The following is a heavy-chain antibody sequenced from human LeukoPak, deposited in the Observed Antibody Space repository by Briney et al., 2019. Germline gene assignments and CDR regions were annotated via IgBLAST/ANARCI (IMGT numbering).Heavy chain of an antibody. CDR1: GYTLTELS. Sequence: ASMKVSCKASGYTLTELSMHWVRQAPGKGLEWMGGFDPEDGETIYAQKFQGRVTMTEDTSTDTAYMELSSLRSEDTAVYYCATDITMIVVLTYWGQGTLVTVSS. CDR2: FDPEDGET. D-gene: IGHD3-22*01. J-gene: IGHJ4*02. CDR3: ATDITMIVVLTY. V-gene: IGHV1-24*01.